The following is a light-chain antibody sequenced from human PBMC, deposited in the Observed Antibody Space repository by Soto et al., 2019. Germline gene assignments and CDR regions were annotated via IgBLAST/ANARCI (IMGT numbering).Light chain of an antibody. V-gene: IGLV2-14*01. CDR1: TNDVGGYNY. CDR3: QSYDSSLTTFV. Sequence: QSVLTQPASVSGSPGQSITISCTGTTNDVGGYNYVSWYQQHPGKAPKRLIYGDNNRPSGVPDRFSGSKSGTSASLAITGLQPEDEADYYCQSYDSSLTTFVFGTGTKVTVL. CDR2: GDN. J-gene: IGLJ1*01.